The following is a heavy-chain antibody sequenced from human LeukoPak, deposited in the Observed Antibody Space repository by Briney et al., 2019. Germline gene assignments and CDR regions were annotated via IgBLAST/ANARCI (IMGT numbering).Heavy chain of an antibody. J-gene: IGHJ4*02. CDR3: ARDQLL. Sequence: GRSLRLSCAASGFTFSSYWMHWVRHTPEKGLVWVSHVSPDGRTTTYADSVKGRFTIFRDNAKSTLYLQMNGLRAEDTAVYYCARDQLLGGQGTLVTVSS. D-gene: IGHD1-1*01. CDR2: VSPDGRTT. V-gene: IGHV3-74*01. CDR1: GFTFSSYW.